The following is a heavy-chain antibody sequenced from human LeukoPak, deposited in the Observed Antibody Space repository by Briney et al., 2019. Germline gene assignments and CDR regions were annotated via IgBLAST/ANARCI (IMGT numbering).Heavy chain of an antibody. J-gene: IGHJ4*02. V-gene: IGHV1-69*13. Sequence: SVKVSCKASGGTFSSYAISWVRQAPGQGLEWMGGIIPIFGTANYAQKFQGRVTITADESTSTAYMELSSLRSEDTAVYYCARGHRSGGSFPPALDYWGQGTLVTVS. CDR2: IIPIFGTA. D-gene: IGHD2-15*01. CDR3: ARGHRSGGSFPPALDY. CDR1: GGTFSSYA.